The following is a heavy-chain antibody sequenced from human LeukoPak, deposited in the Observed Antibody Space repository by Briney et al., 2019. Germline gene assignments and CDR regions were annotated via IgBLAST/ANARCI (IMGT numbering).Heavy chain of an antibody. CDR2: MNPNSGNT. D-gene: IGHD3-22*01. J-gene: IGHJ4*02. CDR1: GYTFTSYD. CDR3: ALRYYYDSSGSKEIDY. V-gene: IGHV1-8*01. Sequence: ASVKVSCKASGYTFTSYDINWVRQATGQGLEWMGWMNPNSGNTGYAQKFQGRVTMTRDTSISTAYMELSRLRSDDTAVYYCALRYYYDSSGSKEIDYWGQGTLVTVSS.